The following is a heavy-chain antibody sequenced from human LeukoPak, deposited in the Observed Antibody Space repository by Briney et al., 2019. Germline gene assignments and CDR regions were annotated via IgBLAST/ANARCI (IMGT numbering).Heavy chain of an antibody. CDR3: ARDRGGDRRDDYGDHDAFDI. D-gene: IGHD4-17*01. J-gene: IGHJ3*02. CDR2: SYYSGST. V-gene: IGHV4-39*07. Sequence: SETLSLTCTVSSGSISSSSYYWGWIRQPPGKGLEWNGSSYYSGSTYYNPSLKSRVTISVDTSKNQFSLKLSSVTAADTAVYYCARDRGGDRRDDYGDHDAFDIWGQGTMVTVSS. CDR1: SGSISSSSYY.